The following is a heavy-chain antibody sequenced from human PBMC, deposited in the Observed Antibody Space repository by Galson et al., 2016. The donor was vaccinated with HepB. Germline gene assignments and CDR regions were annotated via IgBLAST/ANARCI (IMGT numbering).Heavy chain of an antibody. CDR3: AKAEGLPASGYWLADS. Sequence: LRLSCAASGFSVSRNYLTWVRQAPGKGLEWVSLIYSGGETYYADSVKGRFTISRDESKNTMFLQMNSLRVEDTAVYYCAKAEGLPASGYWLADSWGQGTLVTVSS. CDR2: IYSGGET. J-gene: IGHJ4*02. CDR1: GFSVSRNY. D-gene: IGHD5-12*01. V-gene: IGHV3-66*02.